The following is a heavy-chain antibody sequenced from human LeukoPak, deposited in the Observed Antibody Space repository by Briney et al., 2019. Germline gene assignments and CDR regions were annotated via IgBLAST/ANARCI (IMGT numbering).Heavy chain of an antibody. D-gene: IGHD6-19*01. CDR3: AKILGWYAFDI. CDR1: GFTFSTYG. V-gene: IGHV3-23*01. CDR2: VSSTGGTT. J-gene: IGHJ3*02. Sequence: PGGSLRLSCAASGFTFSTYGMSWVRQAPGKGLEWVSAVSSTGGTTYYADSVKGRFTISRDNSKNTLYLQMNSLRAEDTAVYYCAKILGWYAFDIWGQGTMVTVSS.